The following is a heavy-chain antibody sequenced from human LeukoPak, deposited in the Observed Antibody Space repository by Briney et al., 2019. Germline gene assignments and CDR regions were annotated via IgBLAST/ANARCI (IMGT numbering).Heavy chain of an antibody. CDR1: GGTFSSYA. CDR2: IIPILGIA. Sequence: GASVKVSCKASGGTFSSYAISWVRQAPGQGLEWMGRIIPILGIANYAQKFQGRVTITADKSTSTAYMELSSLRSEGTAVYYCARDWYYYDSSGYYPPGFDYWGQGTLVTVSS. J-gene: IGHJ4*02. CDR3: ARDWYYYDSSGYYPPGFDY. D-gene: IGHD3-22*01. V-gene: IGHV1-69*04.